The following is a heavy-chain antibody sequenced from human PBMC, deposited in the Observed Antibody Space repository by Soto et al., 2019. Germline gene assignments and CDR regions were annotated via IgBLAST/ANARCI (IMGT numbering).Heavy chain of an antibody. CDR3: VTVNLVGAAYYFDY. CDR1: GGSIRNSDYY. V-gene: IGHV4-30-4*01. D-gene: IGHD1-26*01. CDR2: VYYSGTT. J-gene: IGHJ4*02. Sequence: TLSLTCTVSGGSIRNSDYYWGWIRQPPGKGLEWIGYVYYSGTTYSHPSLNSRVSISVDTSENQFSLRLTSVTAADTAVYYCVTVNLVGAAYYFDYWGPGTLVTVSS.